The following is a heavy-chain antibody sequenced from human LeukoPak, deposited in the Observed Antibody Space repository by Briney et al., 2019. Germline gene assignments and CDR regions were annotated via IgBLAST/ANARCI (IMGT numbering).Heavy chain of an antibody. J-gene: IGHJ5*02. Sequence: GGSVSLPCASCGFTLSTFSMPGVRQAPGKGREGVTSSTGAHYTTSDTDSVKRRFTTSSDNSKNTLNLQMNRLRAGDTAIYYATKDPNGDYLSAFDPWGQGTLVTVSS. D-gene: IGHD4-17*01. CDR3: TKDPNGDYLSAFDP. CDR2: STGAHYTT. V-gene: IGHV3-23*01. CDR1: GFTLSTFS.